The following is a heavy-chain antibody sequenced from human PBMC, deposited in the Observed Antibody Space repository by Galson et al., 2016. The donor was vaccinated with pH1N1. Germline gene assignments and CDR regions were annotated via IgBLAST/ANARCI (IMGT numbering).Heavy chain of an antibody. CDR2: IYPGDSET. V-gene: IGHV5-51*03. CDR3: ARRETTAGTDY. D-gene: IGHD6-13*01. Sequence: QSGAEVKKPGESLKISCKGSGYTFTKYWIAWVRQMPGKGLEWMGSIYPGDSETRYSPSFQGQVTISADRSISTAYLQLTSLKASDTAMYYCARRETTAGTDYWGQGTLVIVSS. J-gene: IGHJ4*02. CDR1: GYTFTKYW.